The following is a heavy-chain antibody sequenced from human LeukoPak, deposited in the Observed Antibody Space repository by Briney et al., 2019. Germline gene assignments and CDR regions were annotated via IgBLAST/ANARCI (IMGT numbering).Heavy chain of an antibody. V-gene: IGHV4-61*02. Sequence: TLSLTCTVSGGSISSGSYYWSWIRQPAGKGLEWIGRIYTSGSTNYNPSLKSRVTISVDTSKNQFSLKLSSVTAADTAVYYCARDRQARRFDYWGQGTLVTVSS. CDR3: ARDRQARRFDY. CDR2: IYTSGST. CDR1: GGSISSGSYY. J-gene: IGHJ4*02.